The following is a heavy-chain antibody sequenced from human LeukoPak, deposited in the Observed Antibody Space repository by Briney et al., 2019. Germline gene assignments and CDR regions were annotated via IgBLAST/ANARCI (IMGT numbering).Heavy chain of an antibody. J-gene: IGHJ4*02. V-gene: IGHV3-66*01. D-gene: IGHD4/OR15-4a*01. CDR1: GFTVSSNY. CDR3: ARGRPNYYFDC. Sequence: GGSLRLSCAASGFTVSSNYMSWVRQAPGKGLEWVSVIYSGGSTHYPDSVKGRFTISRDNSRNTLYLQMNSLRAEDTAVYYCARGRPNYYFDCCGQGTLVTVSS. CDR2: IYSGGST.